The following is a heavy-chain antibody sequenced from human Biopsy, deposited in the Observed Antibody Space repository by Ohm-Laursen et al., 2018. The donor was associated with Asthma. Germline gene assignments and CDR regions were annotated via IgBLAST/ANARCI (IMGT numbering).Heavy chain of an antibody. CDR3: ARVLESSDRGPFYFFALDV. Sequence: SLRLSCAASGFSFSDYYMTWMRQAPGKGLEWVSSISSSGRTKFPAESVQRRFTISRDNDQKSLFLQMNSLRAEDTAIYFWARVLESSDRGPFYFFALDVWGQGNTVAVS. J-gene: IGHJ6*02. V-gene: IGHV3-11*01. D-gene: IGHD6-25*01. CDR2: ISSSGRTK. CDR1: GFSFSDYY.